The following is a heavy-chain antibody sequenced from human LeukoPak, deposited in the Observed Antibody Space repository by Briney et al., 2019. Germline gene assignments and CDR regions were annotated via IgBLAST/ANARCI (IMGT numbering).Heavy chain of an antibody. Sequence: GGSLRLSCAASGFTFSSYWMNWVRQAPGKGLEWVANIKEDGSEKYYVDSVKGRFTISRDNAKNSLYLQMNSLRAEDTAIYYCARDATFFGVVISDYWGQGTLVTVSS. V-gene: IGHV3-7*01. D-gene: IGHD3-3*01. J-gene: IGHJ4*02. CDR3: ARDATFFGVVISDY. CDR1: GFTFSSYW. CDR2: IKEDGSEK.